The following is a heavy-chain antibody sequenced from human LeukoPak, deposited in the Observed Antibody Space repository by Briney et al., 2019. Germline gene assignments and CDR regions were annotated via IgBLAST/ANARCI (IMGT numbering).Heavy chain of an antibody. V-gene: IGHV3-48*04. D-gene: IGHD3-10*01. Sequence: GGSLRLSCAASGFTFSSYSMNWVRQAPGKGLEWVSYISSSSSTIYYADSVKGRFTISRDNAKNSLYLQLNSLRAEDTAVYYCAKDRFKASGSHPGLFDYWGQGTLVTVSS. CDR2: ISSSSSTI. CDR1: GFTFSSYS. J-gene: IGHJ4*02. CDR3: AKDRFKASGSHPGLFDY.